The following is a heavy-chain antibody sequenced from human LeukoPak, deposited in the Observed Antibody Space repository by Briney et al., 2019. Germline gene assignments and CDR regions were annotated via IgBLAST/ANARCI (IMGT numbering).Heavy chain of an antibody. J-gene: IGHJ6*03. CDR3: AKGGSSIVATSEGPRYYYYMDV. CDR1: GFTFSSFG. CDR2: IRYDGSNK. D-gene: IGHD5-12*01. Sequence: GGSLRLSCAASGFTFSSFGMSWVRQAPGKGLEWVAFIRYDGSNKYYADSVKGRFTISRDNSKNTLYLQMNSLRAEDTAVYYCAKGGSSIVATSEGPRYYYYMDVWGKGTTVTISS. V-gene: IGHV3-30*02.